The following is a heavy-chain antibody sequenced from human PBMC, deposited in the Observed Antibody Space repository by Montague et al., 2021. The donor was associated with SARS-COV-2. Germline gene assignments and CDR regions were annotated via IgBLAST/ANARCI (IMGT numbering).Heavy chain of an antibody. CDR3: ARLLRSCSNGVCRTYYYYAMDV. CDR1: GGSISGYY. Sequence: SETLSLTCTVSGGSISGYYWSWIRQSPGKGLEWIGYIYYSGSPKXNPFLESRVTVSVDKSKNQVSLKLSSVTPADTAVYYCARLLRSCSNGVCRTYYYYAMDVWGQGTTVTVSS. V-gene: IGHV4-59*01. CDR2: IYYSGSP. J-gene: IGHJ6*02. D-gene: IGHD2-8*01.